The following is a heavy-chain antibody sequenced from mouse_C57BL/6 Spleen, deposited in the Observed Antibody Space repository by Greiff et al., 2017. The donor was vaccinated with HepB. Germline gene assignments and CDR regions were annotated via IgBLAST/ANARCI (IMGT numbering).Heavy chain of an antibody. Sequence: QVQLKESGPGLVQPSQSLSITCTVSGFSLTSYGVHWVRQSPGKGLEWLGVIWSGGSTDYNAAFIYRLSISKDNSKSQVFFKMNSLQADYTAIYYCARENNYDAIDYWGQGTSVTVSS. CDR1: GFSLTSYG. J-gene: IGHJ4*01. CDR3: ARENNYDAIDY. D-gene: IGHD1-3*01. V-gene: IGHV2-2*01. CDR2: IWSGGST.